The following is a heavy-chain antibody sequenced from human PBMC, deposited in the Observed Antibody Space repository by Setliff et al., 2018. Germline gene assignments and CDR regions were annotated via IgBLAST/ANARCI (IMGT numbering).Heavy chain of an antibody. D-gene: IGHD4-4*01. CDR1: GFTFSAYW. CDR2: INNGGVSA. V-gene: IGHV3-23*01. J-gene: IGHJ4*01. Sequence: GGSLRLSCTASGFTFSAYWMSWVRQAPGKGLEWVASINNGGVSADYTDSVKGRFTISRDNSRNTLYLQMKSLRAEDTAIYYCATSTITTYYFDYWGHGTLVTVSS. CDR3: ATSTITTYYFDY.